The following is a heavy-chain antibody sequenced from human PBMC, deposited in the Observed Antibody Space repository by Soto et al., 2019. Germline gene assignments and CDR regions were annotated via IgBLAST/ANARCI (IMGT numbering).Heavy chain of an antibody. CDR3: ASGGVDVVATSALDY. CDR2: IIPIIGTA. V-gene: IGHV1-69*01. D-gene: IGHD5-12*01. J-gene: IGHJ4*02. Sequence: QVQLVQSGAEVKKPASSVKVSCKASGGTFNNYAISWVRQAPGQGLEWMGVIIPIIGTADYAHKIQGRLAISADESTVTTFMELSSLRSEDTAQYYCASGGVDVVATSALDYWGQGTLVTVSS. CDR1: GGTFNNYA.